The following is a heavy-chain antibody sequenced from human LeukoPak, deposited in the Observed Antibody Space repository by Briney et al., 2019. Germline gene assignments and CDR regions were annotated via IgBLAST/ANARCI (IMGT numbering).Heavy chain of an antibody. CDR3: AKSAYDILTEAYFDY. V-gene: IGHV3-9*01. Sequence: GRSLRLSCAASGFTFDDYAMHWVRQARGKGLEWVSGISWNSGSIGYADSVKGRFTISRDNAKNSLYLQMNSLRAEDTALYYCAKSAYDILTEAYFDYWGQGTLVTVSS. CDR2: ISWNSGSI. CDR1: GFTFDDYA. J-gene: IGHJ4*02. D-gene: IGHD3-9*01.